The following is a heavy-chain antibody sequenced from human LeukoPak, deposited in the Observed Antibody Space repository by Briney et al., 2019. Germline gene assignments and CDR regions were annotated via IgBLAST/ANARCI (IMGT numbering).Heavy chain of an antibody. D-gene: IGHD2-21*01. J-gene: IGHJ6*02. CDR1: GGSISSGGYY. CDR3: ARLKSASGEGYYSYYGLDL. Sequence: PSQTLSLTCTVSGGSISSGGYYWSWIRQPPGKGLEWIGYIYHSGSTYYNPSLKSRVTISVDRSKNQFSLNLSSVTAADTAVYYCARLKSASGEGYYSYYGLDLWGQGTTVTVSS. CDR2: IYHSGST. V-gene: IGHV4-30-2*01.